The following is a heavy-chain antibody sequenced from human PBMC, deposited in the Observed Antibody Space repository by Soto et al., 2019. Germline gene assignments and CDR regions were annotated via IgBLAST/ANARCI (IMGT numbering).Heavy chain of an antibody. CDR1: GGTFSSYA. Sequence: SVKVSCKASGGTFSSYAISWVRQAPGQGLEWMGGIIPIFGTANYAQKFQGRVTITADESTSTAYMELSSLRSEDTAVYYCSREKICSGGSCYWFDPWGQGTLVTVSS. CDR2: IIPIFGTA. V-gene: IGHV1-69*13. J-gene: IGHJ5*02. CDR3: SREKICSGGSCYWFDP. D-gene: IGHD2-15*01.